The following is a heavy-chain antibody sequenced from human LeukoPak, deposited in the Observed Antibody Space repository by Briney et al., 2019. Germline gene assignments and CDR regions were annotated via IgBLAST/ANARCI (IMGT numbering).Heavy chain of an antibody. CDR3: ARGRPHGNDY. D-gene: IGHD4-23*01. CDR2: IYGGGNI. V-gene: IGHV3-53*01. J-gene: IGHJ4*02. CDR1: GFTVSSNY. Sequence: GGSLRLSCAASGFTVSSNYMNWVRQAPGKGLEWVSVIYGGGNIYYADSVKGRFSISRDNAKNTLYLQMNSLRVEDTAVYYCARGRPHGNDYWGQGTLVTVSS.